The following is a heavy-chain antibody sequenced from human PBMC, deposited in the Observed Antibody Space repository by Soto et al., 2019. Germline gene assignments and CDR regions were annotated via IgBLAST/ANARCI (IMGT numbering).Heavy chain of an antibody. CDR2: IRSKANSYAT. CDR1: GFTFSGSA. D-gene: IGHD4-17*01. J-gene: IGHJ6*03. Sequence: GGSLRLSCAASGFTFSGSAMHWVRQASGKGLEWVGRIRSKANSYATAYAASVKGRFTTSRDDSKNTAYLQMNSLKTEDTAVYYCTRRDYDQDNYYYYYMDVWGKGTTVTVSS. V-gene: IGHV3-73*01. CDR3: TRRDYDQDNYYYYYMDV.